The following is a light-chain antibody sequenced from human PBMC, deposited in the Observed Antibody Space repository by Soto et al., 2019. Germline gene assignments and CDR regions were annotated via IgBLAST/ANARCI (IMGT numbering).Light chain of an antibody. Sequence: QSVLTQPPSVSEAPRQRVTISCSGSSSNIGNNAVSWYQHLPGQAPKLLIYQDDLLPSGVPDRFSGSKSGTSASLAISGLQSEDEADYYCLAWDDSLDAWVFGGGTQLTVL. V-gene: IGLV1-36*01. CDR1: SSNIGNNA. CDR2: QDD. J-gene: IGLJ3*02. CDR3: LAWDDSLDAWV.